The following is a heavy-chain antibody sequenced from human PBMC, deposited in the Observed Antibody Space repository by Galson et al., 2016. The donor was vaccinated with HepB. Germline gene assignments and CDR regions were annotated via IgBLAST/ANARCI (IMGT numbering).Heavy chain of an antibody. D-gene: IGHD3-22*01. CDR3: ATLTYYYDSKAGAFDI. CDR2: IYGSGST. CDR1: GGSISSGGYS. V-gene: IGHV4-30-2*02. Sequence: TLSLTCTVSGGSISSGGYSWSWIRQPPGKGLEWIGYIYGSGSTYYNPSLKSRLTISVDRSKNQFSLNLSSVTAADTAVYYCATLTYYYDSKAGAFDIWGQGTMVTVSS. J-gene: IGHJ3*02.